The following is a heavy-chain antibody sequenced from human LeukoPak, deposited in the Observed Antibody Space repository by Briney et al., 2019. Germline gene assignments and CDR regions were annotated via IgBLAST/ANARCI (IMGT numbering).Heavy chain of an antibody. J-gene: IGHJ4*02. V-gene: IGHV3-33*01. CDR3: ASQHSSSWWYFDY. Sequence: SGGSLRLSCAASGFTFSSFGMHWVRQTPGKGLEWVALIWSDGNKKYYADSVKGRFTISRDNSKNTLYLQMNSLRAEDTAVYYCASQHSSSWWYFDYWGQGTLVTVSS. D-gene: IGHD6-13*01. CDR1: GFTFSSFG. CDR2: IWSDGNKK.